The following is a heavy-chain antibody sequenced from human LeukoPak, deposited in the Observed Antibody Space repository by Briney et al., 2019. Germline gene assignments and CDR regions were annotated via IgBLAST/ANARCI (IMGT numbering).Heavy chain of an antibody. V-gene: IGHV4-38-2*02. CDR2: IYHSGST. CDR1: GYSISSGYY. J-gene: IGHJ5*02. CDR3: ARRTYYYGSGILNWFDP. Sequence: MTSETLSLTCTVSGYSISSGYYWGWIRQPPGKGLEWIGSIYHSGSTYYNPSLKSRVTISVDTSKNQFSLKLSSVTAADTAVYYCARRTYYYGSGILNWFDPWGQGTLVTVSS. D-gene: IGHD3-10*01.